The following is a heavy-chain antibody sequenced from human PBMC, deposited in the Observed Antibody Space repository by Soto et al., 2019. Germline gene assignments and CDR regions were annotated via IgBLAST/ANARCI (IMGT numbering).Heavy chain of an antibody. J-gene: IGHJ4*02. D-gene: IGHD6-6*01. Sequence: PGGSLRLSCAASGFTFSSYGMHWVRQAPGKGLEWVAVIWYDGSNKYYADSVKGRFTISRDNAKNSLYLQMNSLRAEDTAVYYCARDPSIAARLFDYWGQGTLVTVSS. CDR2: IWYDGSNK. CDR3: ARDPSIAARLFDY. V-gene: IGHV3-33*01. CDR1: GFTFSSYG.